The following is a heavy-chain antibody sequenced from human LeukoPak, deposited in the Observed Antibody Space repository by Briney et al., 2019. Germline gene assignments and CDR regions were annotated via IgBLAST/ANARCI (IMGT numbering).Heavy chain of an antibody. Sequence: HPGGSLRLSCAVSGFTFSNYWMSWVRRAPGKGLEWVANINQDGSEKYYVDSVKGRFTISRDNAKNSLYLQMNSLRAEDTAVYYCARENQESYCSSTSCYYYYGMDVWGQGTTVTVSS. CDR3: ARENQESYCSSTSCYYYYGMDV. J-gene: IGHJ6*02. V-gene: IGHV3-7*01. D-gene: IGHD2-2*01. CDR2: INQDGSEK. CDR1: GFTFSNYW.